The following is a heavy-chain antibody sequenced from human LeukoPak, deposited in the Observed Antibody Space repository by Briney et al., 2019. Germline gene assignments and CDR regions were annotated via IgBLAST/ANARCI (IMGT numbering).Heavy chain of an antibody. CDR3: ARNLWFGESSDAFDM. CDR2: INPKSGGT. D-gene: IGHD3-10*01. V-gene: IGHV1-2*02. Sequence: ASVMVSCKASGYSFTGHYMHWVRQAPGQGLEWMGWINPKSGGTNYAQKFQGRVTMTRDTSISTAYMDMSSLRSDDTAVYYCARNLWFGESSDAFDMWGQGTMVTVSS. CDR1: GYSFTGHY. J-gene: IGHJ3*02.